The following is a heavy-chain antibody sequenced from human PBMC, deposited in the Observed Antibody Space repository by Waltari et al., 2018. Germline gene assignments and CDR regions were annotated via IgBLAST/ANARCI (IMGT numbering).Heavy chain of an antibody. CDR3: ARVVSSGYYYFYFDY. D-gene: IGHD3-22*01. Sequence: QVQLQESGPGLVKPSETLSLTCAVSGYSISSGYYWGWIRPPPGKGLEWIGYIYYSGSTYYNPSLKSRVTISVDTSKNQFSLKLSSVTAADTAVYYCARVVSSGYYYFYFDYWGQGTLVTVSS. CDR1: GYSISSGYY. J-gene: IGHJ4*02. CDR2: IYYSGST. V-gene: IGHV4-31*11.